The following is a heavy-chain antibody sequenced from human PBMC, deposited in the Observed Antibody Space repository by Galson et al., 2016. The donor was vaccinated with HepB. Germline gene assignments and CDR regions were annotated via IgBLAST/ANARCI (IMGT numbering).Heavy chain of an antibody. CDR3: VRGYCSGGCCYRGMDV. Sequence: SLRLSCAASGFTFNVYWMTWVRQAPGKGLEWVSGINWNGGSPGYADSVKDRFTISRDNAKNSLYLQMNSLRAEETALCYCVRGYCSGGCCYRGMDVWGQGTTVTVSS. CDR2: INWNGGSP. D-gene: IGHD2-15*01. J-gene: IGHJ6*02. CDR1: GFTFNVYW. V-gene: IGHV3-20*04.